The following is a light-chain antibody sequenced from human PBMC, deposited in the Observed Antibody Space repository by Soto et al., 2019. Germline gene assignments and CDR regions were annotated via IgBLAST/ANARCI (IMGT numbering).Light chain of an antibody. CDR2: EVA. J-gene: IGLJ3*02. Sequence: QSALTQPASVSGSPGQSITISCTGTSSDVGRYDYVSWFQQHPGKAPKLMIYEVANRPSGVSDRFSGSKSGNTASLTISGLQAEDEADYYCTSFTSSNTWLFGGGTKLTVL. CDR3: TSFTSSNTWL. CDR1: SSDVGRYDY. V-gene: IGLV2-14*01.